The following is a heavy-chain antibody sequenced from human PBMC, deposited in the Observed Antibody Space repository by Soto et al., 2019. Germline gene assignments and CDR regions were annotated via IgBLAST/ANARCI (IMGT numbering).Heavy chain of an antibody. D-gene: IGHD6-13*01. Sequence: EVQLVESGGGLVQPGGSLRLSCAASGFTVSGNYMSWVRQAPGKGLEWVSVIYSGDTTYYTDSVKGRFTISRDNSKNTLYLQMNSLRAEDTAVYYCARDVGSSLYMDVWGQGTTVTVSS. CDR3: ARDVGSSLYMDV. J-gene: IGHJ6*02. CDR2: IYSGDTT. CDR1: GFTVSGNY. V-gene: IGHV3-66*01.